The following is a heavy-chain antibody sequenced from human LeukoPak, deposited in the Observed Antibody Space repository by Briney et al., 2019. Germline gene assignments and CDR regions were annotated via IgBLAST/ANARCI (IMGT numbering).Heavy chain of an antibody. V-gene: IGHV4-61*02. CDR1: GCSISSGSYY. CDR2: IYTSGST. D-gene: IGHD6-19*01. CDR3: ARDRSKQWLSWYFDL. Sequence: SETLSLTCTVSGCSISSGSYYWSWIRQPAGKGLEWIGRIYTSGSTNYNPSLKSRVTISVDTSKNQFSLKLSSVTAADTAVYYCARDRSKQWLSWYFDLWGRGTLVTVSS. J-gene: IGHJ2*01.